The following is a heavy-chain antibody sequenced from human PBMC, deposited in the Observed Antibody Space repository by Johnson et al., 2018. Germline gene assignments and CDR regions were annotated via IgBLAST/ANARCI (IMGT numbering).Heavy chain of an antibody. CDR2: LSYDGSNQ. CDR1: GFTFSSYA. CDR3: AKDWVLLWFGEFNAFDI. D-gene: IGHD3-10*01. Sequence: EQLVESGGGVVQPGRSLRLSCAASGFTFSSYAMHWVRQAPGKGLEWVAVLSYDGSNQYYEDSVKGRSTIPRANSKNTLYLQRKSLRAEDTAVDYCAKDWVLLWFGEFNAFDIWGQVTMVTVSS. V-gene: IGHV3-30-3*01. J-gene: IGHJ3*02.